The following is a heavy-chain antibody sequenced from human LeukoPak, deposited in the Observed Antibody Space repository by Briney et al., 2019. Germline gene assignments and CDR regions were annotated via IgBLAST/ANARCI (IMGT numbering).Heavy chain of an antibody. D-gene: IGHD3-22*01. CDR3: ARDLGGSSYYYDSSGYYYPTSV. J-gene: IGHJ4*02. CDR2: INWNGGST. V-gene: IGHV3-20*04. CDR1: AFTYNYYS. Sequence: PGGSLRLSCAASAFTYNYYSMNWVRQAPGKGLEWVSGINWNGGSTGYADSVKGRFTISRDNAKNSLYLQMNSLRAEDTALYYCARDLGGSSYYYDSSGYYYPTSVWGQGTLVTVSS.